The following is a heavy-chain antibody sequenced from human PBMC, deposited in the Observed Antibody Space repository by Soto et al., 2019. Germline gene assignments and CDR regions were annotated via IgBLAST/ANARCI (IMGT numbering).Heavy chain of an antibody. CDR2: ISGGGDTT. CDR1: GFTFNNYA. D-gene: IGHD3-10*01. Sequence: EVQLLESGGGLVQPGGSLRLSCAASGFTFNNYAMTWVRQAPGKGLEWVSAISGGGDTTSYADSVKGRCTVSRDGSNNTLYLQMSSLRAEATALYYCAKGRGGSGSLTPRVDFWGQGTLVTVSS. J-gene: IGHJ4*02. V-gene: IGHV3-23*01. CDR3: AKGRGGSGSLTPRVDF.